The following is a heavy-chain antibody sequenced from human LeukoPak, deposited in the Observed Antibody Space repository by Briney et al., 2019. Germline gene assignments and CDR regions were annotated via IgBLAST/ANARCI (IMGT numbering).Heavy chain of an antibody. CDR2: IKQDGSEK. V-gene: IGHV3-7*01. CDR3: MAESSSPWEGY. Sequence: GGSLRLSCEGSGFTFTAYWMSWVRQAPGQGLEWVANIKQDGSEKYYVDSVKGRFTISRDNAKNSLYLQMNSLRAEDTAVYYCMAESSSPWEGYWGQGTLVTVSS. D-gene: IGHD6-6*01. J-gene: IGHJ4*02. CDR1: GFTFTAYW.